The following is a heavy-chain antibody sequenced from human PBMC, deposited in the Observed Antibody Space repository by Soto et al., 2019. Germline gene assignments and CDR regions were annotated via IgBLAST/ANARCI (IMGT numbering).Heavy chain of an antibody. CDR1: GYTFTGYY. J-gene: IGHJ3*02. CDR2: INPNSGGT. D-gene: IGHD3-10*01. V-gene: IGHV1-2*04. CDR3: ARGGRAEITMVRGAHDAFDI. Sequence: QVQLVQSGAEVKKPGASVKVSCKASGYTFTGYYMHWVRQAPGQGLEWMGWINPNSGGTNYAQKFQGWVTMTRDTSISTAYMELSRLRSDDTAVYYCARGGRAEITMVRGAHDAFDIWAKGQWSPSLQ.